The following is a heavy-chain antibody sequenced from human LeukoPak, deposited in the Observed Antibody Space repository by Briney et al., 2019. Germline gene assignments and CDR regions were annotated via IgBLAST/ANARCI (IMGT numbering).Heavy chain of an antibody. CDR3: ARVSDSSGYYLNWFGP. J-gene: IGHJ5*02. CDR2: INSDGSST. D-gene: IGHD3-22*01. V-gene: IGHV3-74*01. CDR1: GFTFSSYW. Sequence: GGSLRLSCAASGFTFSSYWMHWVRQAPGKGLVWVSRINSDGSSTSYADSVKGRFTISRDNAKNTLYLQMNSLRAEDTAVYYCARVSDSSGYYLNWFGPWGQGTLVTVSS.